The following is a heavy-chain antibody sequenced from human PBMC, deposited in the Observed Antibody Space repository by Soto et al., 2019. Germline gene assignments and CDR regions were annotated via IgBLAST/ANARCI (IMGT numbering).Heavy chain of an antibody. Sequence: KPSETLSLTCTVSGGSISGYYWSWIRQPPGKGLEWIGNVYYSGGAKYNPSVKRRVSISVDTSKNQFSLNPSSVTAADTAVYYCTRDGDGRMTTNPCYYYGMDVWGPGITVTVSS. V-gene: IGHV4-59*01. CDR3: TRDGDGRMTTNPCYYYGMDV. CDR1: GGSISGYY. CDR2: VYYSGGA. D-gene: IGHD2-21*02. J-gene: IGHJ6*02.